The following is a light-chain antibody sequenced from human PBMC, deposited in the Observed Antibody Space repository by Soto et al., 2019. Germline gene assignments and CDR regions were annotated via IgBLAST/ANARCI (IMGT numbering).Light chain of an antibody. CDR1: QTVSKNY. CDR3: QQYASAPLT. J-gene: IGKJ4*01. V-gene: IGKV3-20*01. CDR2: GAF. Sequence: EIVLTQSPGTLSLSPGERATLSCRASQTVSKNYLAWFQQNSGQAPRLLISGAFNRATGIPDRFSGSGTGTDFTLIISRLEPEDFTMYYCQQYASAPLTFGGGTKVEIE.